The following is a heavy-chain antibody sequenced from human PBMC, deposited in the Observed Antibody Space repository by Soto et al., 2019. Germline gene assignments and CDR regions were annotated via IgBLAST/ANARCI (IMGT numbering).Heavy chain of an antibody. CDR2: ISSSSSYI. CDR1: GFTFSSYS. D-gene: IGHD6-6*01. CDR3: ARSQREYSSSSFFSFDI. Sequence: GGSLRLSCAASGFTFSSYSINWVRQAPGKGLEWVSSISSSSSYIYYADSVKGRFTISRDNAKNSLYLQMNSLRAEDTAVYYCARSQREYSSSSFFSFDIWGQGTMVTVSS. J-gene: IGHJ3*02. V-gene: IGHV3-21*01.